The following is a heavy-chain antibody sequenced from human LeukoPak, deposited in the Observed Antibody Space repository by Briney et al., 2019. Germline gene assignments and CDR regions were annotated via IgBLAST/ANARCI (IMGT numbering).Heavy chain of an antibody. D-gene: IGHD6-13*01. J-gene: IGHJ4*02. CDR1: GCTFTGYY. CDR3: AREGLYSSSSDFDY. Sequence: GASVKVSCRSSGCTFTGYYVHWVRQAPGQGLQWMGYLNPKTGDTKYAQNLQGRVTMTRDTSISTAYMELSGLRSDDTAVYYCAREGLYSSSSDFDYWGQGTLVTVSS. CDR2: LNPKTGDT. V-gene: IGHV1-2*02.